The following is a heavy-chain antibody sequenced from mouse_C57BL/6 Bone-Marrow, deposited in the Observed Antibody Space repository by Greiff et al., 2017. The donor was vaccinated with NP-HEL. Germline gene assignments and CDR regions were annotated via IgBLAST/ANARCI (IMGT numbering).Heavy chain of an antibody. CDR1: GFTFSSYA. D-gene: IGHD2-5*01. V-gene: IGHV5-9-1*02. J-gene: IGHJ4*01. CDR2: ISSGGDYI. Sequence: EVKLVEPGEGLVKPGASLKLSCAASGFTFSSYAMSWVRQTPEQRLEWVGYISSGGDYIYYADTVKGRSTFSIDNARTTLYLQMSSLKSEDTAMYYWTSGLYYSNYEEYAMDYWGQGTSVTVTS. CDR3: TSGLYYSNYEEYAMDY.